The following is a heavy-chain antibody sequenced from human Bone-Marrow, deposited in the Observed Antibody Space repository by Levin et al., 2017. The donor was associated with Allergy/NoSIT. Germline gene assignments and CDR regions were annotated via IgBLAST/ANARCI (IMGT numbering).Heavy chain of an antibody. CDR1: GYTFTSYY. CDR3: ARALVGARAVGF. V-gene: IGHV1-46*01. J-gene: IGHJ4*02. D-gene: IGHD1-26*01. CDR2: INPTGGST. Sequence: ASVKVSCKASGYTFTSYYIHWVRQAPGQGLEWMGIINPTGGSTTYAQKFQGRVTMTRDTSTSTVYMELSSLRSEDPAVYYCARALVGARAVGFWGQGTLVTVSS.